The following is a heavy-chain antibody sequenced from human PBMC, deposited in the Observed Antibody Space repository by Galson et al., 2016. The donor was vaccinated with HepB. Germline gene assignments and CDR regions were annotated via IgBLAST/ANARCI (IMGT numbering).Heavy chain of an antibody. D-gene: IGHD6-19*01. J-gene: IGHJ5*02. CDR2: ISSSSSYI. Sequence: SLRLSCAASGFTFSSYSMNWVRQAPGKGLEWVSSISSSSSYIYYADPVKGRFTISRDNAKNSLYLQMNSLRAEDTAVYYCARGPYSSGWYPFDPWGQGTLVTVSS. CDR3: ARGPYSSGWYPFDP. V-gene: IGHV3-21*01. CDR1: GFTFSSYS.